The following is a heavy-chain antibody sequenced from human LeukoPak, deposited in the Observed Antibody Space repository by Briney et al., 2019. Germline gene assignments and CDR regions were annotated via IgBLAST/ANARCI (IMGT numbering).Heavy chain of an antibody. CDR3: ARGGYYYDSSGSWFDP. Sequence: ASVKVSCKASGYTFTSYDINWVRQATGQGLAWMGWMNPNSGNTGYAQKFQGRVTMTRDTSISTAYMELSRLRSDDTAVYYCARGGYYYDSSGSWFDPWGQGTLVTVSS. CDR1: GYTFTSYD. V-gene: IGHV1-8*01. CDR2: MNPNSGNT. J-gene: IGHJ5*02. D-gene: IGHD3-22*01.